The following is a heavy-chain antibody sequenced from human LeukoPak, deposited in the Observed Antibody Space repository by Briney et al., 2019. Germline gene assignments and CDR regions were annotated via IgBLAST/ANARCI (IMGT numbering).Heavy chain of an antibody. CDR1: GFSFSDFY. CDR2: IGTRSNPI. V-gene: IGHV3-11*01. Sequence: PGGSLRLSCAASGFSFSDFYMSWIRQAPGMGLEWIPYIGTRSNPIYYADSVKGRFTISRDDAKNSLYLQMNSLRDEDTAVYFCAREARGSGRDFDYWGQGILVTVSS. CDR3: AREARGSGRDFDY. J-gene: IGHJ4*02. D-gene: IGHD1-26*01.